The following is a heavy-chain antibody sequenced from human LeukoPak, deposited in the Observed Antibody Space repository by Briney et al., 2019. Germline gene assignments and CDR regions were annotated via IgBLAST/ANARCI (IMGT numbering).Heavy chain of an antibody. CDR3: ATELWFGDY. V-gene: IGHV3-64*01. Sequence: PGGSLRLSCAASGFTFSSYAMHWVRQAPGEGLEYVSAISSNGGSTYYANSVKGRFTISRDNSKNTLYLQMGSLRAEDMAVYYCATELWFGDYWGQGTLVTVSS. D-gene: IGHD3-10*01. CDR1: GFTFSSYA. J-gene: IGHJ4*02. CDR2: ISSNGGST.